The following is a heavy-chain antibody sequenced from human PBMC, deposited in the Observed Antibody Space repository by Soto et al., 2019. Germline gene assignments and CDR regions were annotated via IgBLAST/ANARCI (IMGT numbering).Heavy chain of an antibody. CDR1: GYPFISYG. J-gene: IGHJ6*03. Sequence: ASVKVSCKASGYPFISYGISWVRQAPGQGLEWMAWISAYNGDTTYAQNFQGRLTVTRDTPTSTAYMELGSLRSDDTAVYYCARGTIVVAPYYYMDVWGKGTTVTVSS. V-gene: IGHV1-18*01. CDR3: ARGTIVVAPYYYMDV. CDR2: ISAYNGDT. D-gene: IGHD2-15*01.